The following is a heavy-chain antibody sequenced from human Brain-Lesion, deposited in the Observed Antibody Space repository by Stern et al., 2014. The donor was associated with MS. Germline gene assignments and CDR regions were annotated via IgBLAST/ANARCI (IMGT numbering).Heavy chain of an antibody. D-gene: IGHD1-26*01. CDR3: AQSGNYDWYFDL. J-gene: IGHJ2*01. V-gene: IGHV1-45*02. CDR1: EYTFTYRY. CDR2: ITPFNGNT. Sequence: QVQLGQSGAEVRKPGSSVNVSCKASEYTFTYRYLHWVRQAPGQALEWMGWITPFNGNTLYAQKFQDRVTITADRSLSTAYMELSSLRSEDTAMYFCAQSGNYDWYFDLWGRGTLVTVSS.